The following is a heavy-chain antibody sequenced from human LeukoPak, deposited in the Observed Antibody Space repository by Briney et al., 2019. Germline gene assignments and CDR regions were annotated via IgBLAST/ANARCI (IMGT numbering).Heavy chain of an antibody. CDR3: AYYGSGTYRYYYYYMDV. Sequence: GGSLRLSCAASGFTFSDYYMSWIRQAPGKGLEWVSYISSSGSTIYYADSVKGRFTISRDNAKNLLYLQMNSLRAEDTAVYYCAYYGSGTYRYYYYYMDVWGKGTTVTISS. J-gene: IGHJ6*03. CDR2: ISSSGSTI. CDR1: GFTFSDYY. D-gene: IGHD3-10*01. V-gene: IGHV3-11*04.